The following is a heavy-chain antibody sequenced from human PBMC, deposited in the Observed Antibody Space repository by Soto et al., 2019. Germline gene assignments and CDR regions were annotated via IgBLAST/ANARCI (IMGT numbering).Heavy chain of an antibody. Sequence: PGGSLRLSCAASGFTFSSYAMHWVRQAPGKGLEWVAVISYDGSNKYYADSVKGRFTISRDNSKNTLYLQMNSLRAEDTAVYYCARELEQWLLYYHYGMDVWGQGTTVTVSS. D-gene: IGHD6-19*01. J-gene: IGHJ6*02. V-gene: IGHV3-30-3*01. CDR2: ISYDGSNK. CDR1: GFTFSSYA. CDR3: ARELEQWLLYYHYGMDV.